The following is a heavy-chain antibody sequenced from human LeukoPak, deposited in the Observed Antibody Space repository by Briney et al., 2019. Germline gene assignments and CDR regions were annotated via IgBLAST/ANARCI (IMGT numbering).Heavy chain of an antibody. V-gene: IGHV3-53*01. D-gene: IGHD6-19*01. CDR2: IYSGGST. CDR1: GFTVSSNY. Sequence: GGSLRLSCAASGFTVSSNYMSWVRQAPGKGLEWVSVIYSGGSTYYADAVKGRFTISRDNSKNTLYLQMNSLRAEDTAVYYCARDMDSSGWYYFDYWGQGTLVTVSS. CDR3: ARDMDSSGWYYFDY. J-gene: IGHJ4*02.